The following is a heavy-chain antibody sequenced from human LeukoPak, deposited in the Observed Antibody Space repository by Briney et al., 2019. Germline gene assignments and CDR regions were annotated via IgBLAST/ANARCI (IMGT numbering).Heavy chain of an antibody. CDR3: ARGTYCSSTSCYSYYFDY. CDR1: GFTFSSYW. J-gene: IGHJ4*02. V-gene: IGHV3-7*03. D-gene: IGHD2-2*01. Sequence: QSGGSLRLSCAASGFTFSSYWMSWVRQAPGKGLEWVANIKQDGSEKYYVDSVKGRFTISRDNAKNSLYLQMNSLRAEDTAVYYCARGTYCSSTSCYSYYFDYWGQGTLVTVSS. CDR2: IKQDGSEK.